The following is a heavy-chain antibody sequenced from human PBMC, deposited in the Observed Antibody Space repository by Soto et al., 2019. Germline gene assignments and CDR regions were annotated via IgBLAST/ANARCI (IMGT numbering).Heavy chain of an antibody. V-gene: IGHV1-18*01. CDR1: GYTFTSYG. CDR3: ARTITAYSSGWYYFDY. D-gene: IGHD6-19*01. CDR2: ISAYNGNT. J-gene: IGHJ4*02. Sequence: ASVKVSCKASGYTFTSYGISWVRQAPGQGLEWMGWISAYNGNTNYAQKLQGRVTMTTDTSTSTAYMELRSLRSDDTAVYYRARTITAYSSGWYYFDYWGQGTLVTVSS.